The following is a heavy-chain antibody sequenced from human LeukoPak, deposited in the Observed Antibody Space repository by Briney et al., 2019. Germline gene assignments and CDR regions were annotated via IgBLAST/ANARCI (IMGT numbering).Heavy chain of an antibody. CDR3: ARDVNYAFDY. CDR1: GYSFTRNG. Sequence: ADSVKVSCKPSGYSFTRNGISWVRQAPGQGREWMAWISANSGNTNYAQNFQDRVTLTTDTSTSTAYMELRSLRSDDTAVYYCARDVNYAFDYWGQGTLVTVSS. D-gene: IGHD3-16*01. CDR2: ISANSGNT. J-gene: IGHJ4*02. V-gene: IGHV1-18*01.